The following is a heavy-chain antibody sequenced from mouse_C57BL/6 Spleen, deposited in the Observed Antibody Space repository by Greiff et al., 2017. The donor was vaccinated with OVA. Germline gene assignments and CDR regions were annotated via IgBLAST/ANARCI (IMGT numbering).Heavy chain of an antibody. CDR1: GFTFSDYY. CDR3: ARPSYYGSSYEHFDV. V-gene: IGHV5-12*01. J-gene: IGHJ1*03. D-gene: IGHD1-1*01. Sequence: EVKVVESGGGLVQPGGSLKLSCAASGFTFSDYYMYWVRQTPEKRLEWVAYISNGGGSTYYPDTVKGRFTISRDNAKNTLYLQMSRLKSEDTAMYYCARPSYYGSSYEHFDVWGTGTTVTVSS. CDR2: ISNGGGST.